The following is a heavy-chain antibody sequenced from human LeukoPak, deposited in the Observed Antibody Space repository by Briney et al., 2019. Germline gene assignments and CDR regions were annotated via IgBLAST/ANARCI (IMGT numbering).Heavy chain of an antibody. CDR3: ARDLGSSGWYTFDY. CDR1: GDSVSSNNGA. D-gene: IGHD6-19*01. V-gene: IGHV6-1*01. J-gene: IGHJ4*02. CDR2: AYYRSKWYN. Sequence: SQTLSLTFAISGDSVSSNNGAWNWIRQSPSRGLEWLGRAYYRSKWYNDYTVSMKGRITINPDTSKNQFSLQLNSVTPEDTAVYYCARDLGSSGWYTFDYWGQGTLVTVSS.